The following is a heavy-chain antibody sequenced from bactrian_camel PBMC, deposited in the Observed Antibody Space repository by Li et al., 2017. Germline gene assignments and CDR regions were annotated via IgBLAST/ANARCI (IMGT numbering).Heavy chain of an antibody. V-gene: IGHV3S1*01. Sequence: HVQLVESGGGSVETGGSLSLSCIASGYRVDRDGCMGWFHQLPGKFRIEERVEIAIVSTGTLGTLYGDSVKGRFTISRDYAKKILYLQMNSLKPEDTAIYYCAYTRPLSGWCPRRVASYTDWGQGTQVTVS. CDR3: AYTRPLSGWCPRRVASYTD. J-gene: IGHJ4*01. D-gene: IGHD2*01. CDR1: GYRVDRDGC. CDR2: VSTGTLGT.